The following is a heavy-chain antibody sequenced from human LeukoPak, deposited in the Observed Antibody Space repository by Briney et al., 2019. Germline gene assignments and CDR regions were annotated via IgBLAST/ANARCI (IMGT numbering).Heavy chain of an antibody. CDR3: AREREGGFLEWLLEY. CDR1: GFTLTDYY. D-gene: IGHD3-3*01. J-gene: IGHJ4*02. V-gene: IGHV3-11*01. Sequence: PGGSLRLSCAASGFTLTDYYMSWIRQVPGKGLAWVSYISSSGSVYYADSVKGRFTISRDNSKNSLYLQMNSLRAEDMAVYYCAREREGGFLEWLLEYWGQGTLVTVSS. CDR2: ISSSGSV.